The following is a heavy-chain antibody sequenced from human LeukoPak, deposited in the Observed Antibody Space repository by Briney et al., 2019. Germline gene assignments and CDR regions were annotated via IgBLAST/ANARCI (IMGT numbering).Heavy chain of an antibody. CDR3: ARERQDTIVHSGAFDI. CDR1: GFTFSSYA. Sequence: PGRSLRLSCAASGFTFSSYAMHWVRQAPGKGLEWVAVIASDGSHTFYVESVKGRFTISRDNSKNTLYLQMNSLRAEDTAVYFCARERQDTIVHSGAFDIWGQGTIVTVSS. J-gene: IGHJ3*02. D-gene: IGHD3-10*01. V-gene: IGHV3-30-3*01. CDR2: IASDGSHT.